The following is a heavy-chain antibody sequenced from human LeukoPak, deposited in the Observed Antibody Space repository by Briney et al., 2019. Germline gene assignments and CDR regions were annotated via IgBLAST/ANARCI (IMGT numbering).Heavy chain of an antibody. CDR3: ATSETTVTTSGLSAFDI. Sequence: ASVKVSCKVSGYTLTELSMHWVRQAPGKGLEWMGGFDPEDGETIHAQKFQGRVTMTEDTSTDTAYMELSSLRSEDTAVYYCATSETTVTTSGLSAFDIWGQGTMVTVSS. D-gene: IGHD4-17*01. CDR1: GYTLTELS. J-gene: IGHJ3*02. CDR2: FDPEDGET. V-gene: IGHV1-24*01.